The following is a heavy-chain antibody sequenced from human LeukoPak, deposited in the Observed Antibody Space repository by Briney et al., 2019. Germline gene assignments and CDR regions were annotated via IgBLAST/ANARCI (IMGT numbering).Heavy chain of an antibody. V-gene: IGHV3-30*03. CDR3: ATPYRNIVVVPAAIGVPGY. CDR2: ISYDGSKK. D-gene: IGHD2-2*01. CDR1: GFTFSTYG. Sequence: GRSLRLSCAASGFTFSTYGMHWVRQAPGKGLEWVALISYDGSKKYYADSVKGRFTISRDNSKNTLYLQMNSLRAEDTAVYFCATPYRNIVVVPAAIGVPGYWGQGTLVTVSS. J-gene: IGHJ4*02.